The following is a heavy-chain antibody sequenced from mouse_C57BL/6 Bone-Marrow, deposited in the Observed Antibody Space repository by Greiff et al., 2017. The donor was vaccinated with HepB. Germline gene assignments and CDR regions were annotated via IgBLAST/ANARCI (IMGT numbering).Heavy chain of an antibody. CDR3: ARHRLHFYAMDY. CDR1: GYTFTNYW. Sequence: QVQLKQSGAELVRPGTSVKMSCKASGYTFTNYWIGWAKQRPGHGLEWIGDIYPGGGYTNYNEKFKGKATLTADKSSSTAYMQVSSLTSEDSAIYYCARHRLHFYAMDYWGQGTSVTVSS. CDR2: IYPGGGYT. D-gene: IGHD2-4*01. V-gene: IGHV1-63*01. J-gene: IGHJ4*01.